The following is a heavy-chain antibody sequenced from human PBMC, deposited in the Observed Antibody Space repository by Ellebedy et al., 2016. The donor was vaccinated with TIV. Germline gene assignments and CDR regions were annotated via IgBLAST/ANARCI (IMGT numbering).Heavy chain of an antibody. J-gene: IGHJ4*02. D-gene: IGHD3-3*01. CDR2: IYYSGST. CDR3: ARQEGFLEWLERIYYFDY. Sequence: LRLSCTVSGGSISSGDFYWSWIRQPPGKGLEWIGYIYYSGSTYYNPSLKSRVTISVDTSKNQFSLKLSSVTAADTAVYYCARQEGFLEWLERIYYFDYWGQGTLVTVSS. V-gene: IGHV4-30-4*01. CDR1: GGSISSGDFY.